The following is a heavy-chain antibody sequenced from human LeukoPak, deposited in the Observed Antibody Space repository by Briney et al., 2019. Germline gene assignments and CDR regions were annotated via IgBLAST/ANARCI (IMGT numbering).Heavy chain of an antibody. CDR3: TESGRGVAAAGTFIGAFDI. J-gene: IGHJ3*02. D-gene: IGHD6-13*01. V-gene: IGHV3-49*03. CDR2: IRSKAYGGTT. CDR1: GFTFGDYA. Sequence: GGSLRLSCTASGFTFGDYAMSWFRQAPGKGLEWVGFIRSKAYGGTTEYAASVKGRFTISRDDSKSIAYLQMNSLKTEDTAVYYCTESGRGVAAAGTFIGAFDIWGQGTMVTVSS.